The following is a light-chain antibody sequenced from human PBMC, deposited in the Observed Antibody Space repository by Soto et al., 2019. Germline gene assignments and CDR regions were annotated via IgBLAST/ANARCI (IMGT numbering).Light chain of an antibody. V-gene: IGKV3D-20*02. CDR2: GAS. CDR3: QQRNIWPPVT. J-gene: IGKJ5*01. Sequence: DIVLTQSPGTLSLSPGERATLSCRASQTVRSSSLAWYQQKPGQAPRLLIFGASTRAAGFPDRFSGSGSGADFTLTISSLEPEDFAVYYCQQRNIWPPVTFGQGTRLEIK. CDR1: QTVRSSS.